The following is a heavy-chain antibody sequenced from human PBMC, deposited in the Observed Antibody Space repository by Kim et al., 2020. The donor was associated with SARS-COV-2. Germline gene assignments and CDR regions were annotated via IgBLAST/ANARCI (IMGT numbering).Heavy chain of an antibody. CDR2: ISISGSTI. V-gene: IGHV3-48*03. D-gene: IGHD3-9*01. Sequence: GGSLRLSCAASEFTFSSYEMNWVRQAPGKGLEWVSYISISGSTIYYADSVKGRFTISRDNAKNSLYLQMNSLRAEDTAVYYCARDLGLRYFGEDAFDSWGQGTMVTVSS. J-gene: IGHJ3*02. CDR3: ARDLGLRYFGEDAFDS. CDR1: EFTFSSYE.